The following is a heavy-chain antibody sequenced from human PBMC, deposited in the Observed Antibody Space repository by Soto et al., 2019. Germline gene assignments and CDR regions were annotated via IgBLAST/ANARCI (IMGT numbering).Heavy chain of an antibody. Sequence: EVQLLESGGDLIQPGGCLRLSCAASGYSFSSYSMSWVRQAPGKGLEWVSGMSATGGSTYYADSVKGRFIISRDNSRKTLYLQMNSLRADDTAAYYCAKSWGDTWKESAFDIWGLGTMVTVSA. J-gene: IGHJ3*02. D-gene: IGHD5-18*01. CDR1: GYSFSSYS. CDR2: MSATGGST. CDR3: AKSWGDTWKESAFDI. V-gene: IGHV3-23*01.